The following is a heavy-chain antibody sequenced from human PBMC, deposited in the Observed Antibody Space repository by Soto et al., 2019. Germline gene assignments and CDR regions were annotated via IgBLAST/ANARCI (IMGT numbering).Heavy chain of an antibody. V-gene: IGHV3-30*03. D-gene: IGHD1-1*01. CDR2: ISYDGSNK. Sequence: QVQLVESGGGVVQPGRSLRLSCVASGFTFNNYGIHWVRQAPGKGLEWVAVISYDGSNKYYADSVKGRFTISRDNSMNTLDLQMNSLRAEDTAVYYCARQGQPQLNSFAPWGQGTLVTVSS. CDR3: ARQGQPQLNSFAP. J-gene: IGHJ5*02. CDR1: GFTFNNYG.